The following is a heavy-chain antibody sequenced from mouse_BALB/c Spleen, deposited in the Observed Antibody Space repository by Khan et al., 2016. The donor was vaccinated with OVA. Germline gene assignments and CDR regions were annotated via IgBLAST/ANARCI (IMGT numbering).Heavy chain of an antibody. V-gene: IGHV14-3*02. J-gene: IGHJ1*01. CDR2: IAPAYGNT. CDR1: GFNIKDTY. CDR3: AHPCIDPRDFVV. Sequence: VRLQQSGAELVKPGASVKLSCTASGFNIKDTYMHWVKQRPEQGLEWIGRIAPAYGNTKSDPTFQGKATITADTSSTTSYLHLNSLTSEDTAVYYCAHPCIDPRDFVVWGAGTTVTVSS.